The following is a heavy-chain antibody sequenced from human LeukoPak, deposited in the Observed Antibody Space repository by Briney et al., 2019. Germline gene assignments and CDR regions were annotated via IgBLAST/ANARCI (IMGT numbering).Heavy chain of an antibody. D-gene: IGHD3-16*02. CDR3: ARDGALGGYTNDY. V-gene: IGHV3-66*01. Sequence: GGSLRLSCAASGFTFSSYSMSWVRQAPGKGLEWVSVIYSGGSTYYADSVKGRFTISRDNSKNTLYLQMNSLRAEDTAVYYCARDGALGGYTNDYWGQGTLVTVSS. CDR2: IYSGGST. J-gene: IGHJ4*02. CDR1: GFTFSSYS.